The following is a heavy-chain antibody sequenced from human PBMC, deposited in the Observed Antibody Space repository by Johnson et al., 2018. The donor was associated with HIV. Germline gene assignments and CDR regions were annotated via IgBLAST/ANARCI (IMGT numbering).Heavy chain of an antibody. CDR3: AKIRITMIVVVEGVDAFDI. J-gene: IGHJ3*02. D-gene: IGHD3-22*01. CDR2: IRYDGSNK. CDR1: GFTFSSYG. Sequence: QVQLVESGGGVVQPGGSLRLSCAASGFTFSSYGMHWVRQAPGKGLEWVAFIRYDGSNKYYADSVKGRFTISRDNSKNTLYLQMNSLRAEDTAVYYCAKIRITMIVVVEGVDAFDIWRQGTMVTVSS. V-gene: IGHV3-30*02.